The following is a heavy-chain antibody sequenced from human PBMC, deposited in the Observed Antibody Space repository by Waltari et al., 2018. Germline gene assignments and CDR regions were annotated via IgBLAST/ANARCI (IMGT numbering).Heavy chain of an antibody. CDR3: VADDGFY. J-gene: IGHJ4*02. CDR1: GGTFSSYA. V-gene: IGHV1-8*03. CDR2: MNPNSGNT. D-gene: IGHD4-17*01. Sequence: QVQLVQSGAEVKKPGSSVKVSCKASGGTFSSYAISWVRQAPGQGLEWMGWMNPNSGNTGYAQKFQGRVTSTRNTSISTAYMELSSLRSEDTAVYYCVADDGFYWGQGTLVTVSS.